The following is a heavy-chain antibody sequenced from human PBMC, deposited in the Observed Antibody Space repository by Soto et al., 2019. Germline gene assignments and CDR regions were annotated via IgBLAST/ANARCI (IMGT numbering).Heavy chain of an antibody. CDR3: ARAWDDFWSGYLVLDY. CDR2: INAGNGNT. V-gene: IGHV1-3*01. J-gene: IGHJ4*02. D-gene: IGHD3-3*01. CDR1: GYTFTSYA. Sequence: ASVKVSCKASGYTFTSYAMHWVRQAPGQRLEWMGWINAGNGNTKYSQKFQGRVTITRDTSASTAYMELSSLRSEDTAVYYCARAWDDFWSGYLVLDYWGQGTLVTGSS.